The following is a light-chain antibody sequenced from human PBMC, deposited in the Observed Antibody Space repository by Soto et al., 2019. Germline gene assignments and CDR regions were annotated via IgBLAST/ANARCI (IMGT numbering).Light chain of an antibody. V-gene: IGKV1-5*01. Sequence: DIQMTQSPSTLSASAGDRVTITCRASQSLTIWLAWYQQKPGKAPKLLIYDASTLESGVPSRFSGSGSGTEFTLTISSLQPDDFATYYCQQFHSFPITFGQGTRLEIK. CDR2: DAS. CDR3: QQFHSFPIT. CDR1: QSLTIW. J-gene: IGKJ5*01.